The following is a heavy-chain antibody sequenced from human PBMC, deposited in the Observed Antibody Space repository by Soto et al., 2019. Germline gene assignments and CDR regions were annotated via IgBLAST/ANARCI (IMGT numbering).Heavy chain of an antibody. D-gene: IGHD2-2*02. V-gene: IGHV3-23*01. CDR1: GFTFSSYA. J-gene: IGHJ4*02. CDR2: ISGSGGST. CDR3: AKGLVVVPAAIRSFDY. Sequence: GGSLRLSCAASGFTFSSYAMSWVRQAPGKGLEWVSAISGSGGSTYYADSVKGRFTISRDNSKNTLYLQMNSLRAEDTAVYYCAKGLVVVPAAIRSFDYWGQGTLVTVSS.